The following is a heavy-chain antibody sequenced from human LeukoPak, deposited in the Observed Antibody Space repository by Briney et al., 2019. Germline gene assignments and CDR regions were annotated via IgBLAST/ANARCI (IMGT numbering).Heavy chain of an antibody. Sequence: GVLRLSCAVSGITLSNYGMSWVRQAPGKGLEWVAGISGSGGSTNYADSVKGRFSISRDNPKNTLYLQMNSLRAEDTAVYFCAKRGVVIRVILVGFHKEAYYFDSWGQGALVTVSS. CDR1: GITLSNYG. V-gene: IGHV3-23*01. CDR2: ISGSGGST. D-gene: IGHD3-22*01. CDR3: AKRGVVIRVILVGFHKEAYYFDS. J-gene: IGHJ4*02.